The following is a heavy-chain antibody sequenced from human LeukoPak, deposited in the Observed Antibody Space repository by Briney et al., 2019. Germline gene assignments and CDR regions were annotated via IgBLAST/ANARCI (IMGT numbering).Heavy chain of an antibody. CDR2: INHSVYT. CDR1: GGSFSGYY. D-gene: IGHD4-17*01. CDR3: ARAEVTTWNY. Sequence: PSETLSLTCAVYGGSFSGYYWSWIRQPPGKGLEWIGEINHSVYTNYNPSLKSRVTISVDKSKNQISLNLNAVTAADTAVYYCARAEVTTWNYWGQGTLVTVS. V-gene: IGHV4-34*01. J-gene: IGHJ4*02.